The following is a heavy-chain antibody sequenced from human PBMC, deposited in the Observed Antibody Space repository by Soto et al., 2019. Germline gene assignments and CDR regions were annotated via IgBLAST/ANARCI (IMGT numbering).Heavy chain of an antibody. CDR3: ARVLLETVTTTPTFDY. Sequence: EVQLVESGGGLVQPGGSLRLSCAASGFTVSSNYMSWVRQAPGKGLEWVSVIYSGGSTYYADSVKGRFTISRDNSKNTLYLQLNSLRAEDTAVYYCARVLLETVTTTPTFDYWGQGTLVTVSS. D-gene: IGHD4-17*01. CDR1: GFTVSSNY. J-gene: IGHJ4*02. V-gene: IGHV3-66*01. CDR2: IYSGGST.